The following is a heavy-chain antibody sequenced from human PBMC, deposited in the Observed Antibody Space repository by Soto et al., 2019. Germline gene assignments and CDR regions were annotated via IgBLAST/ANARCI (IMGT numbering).Heavy chain of an antibody. CDR1: GFTFSGSA. Sequence: EVQLVESGGGLVQPGGSLKLSCAASGFTFSGSAMHWVRQASGKGLEWVGRIRSKANSYATAYAASVKGRFTISRDDSKNTAYLQMNSLKTEDTAVYYCTIPDPFLEWFHWGQGTLVTVSS. D-gene: IGHD3-3*02. CDR3: TIPDPFLEWFH. V-gene: IGHV3-73*02. CDR2: IRSKANSYAT. J-gene: IGHJ4*02.